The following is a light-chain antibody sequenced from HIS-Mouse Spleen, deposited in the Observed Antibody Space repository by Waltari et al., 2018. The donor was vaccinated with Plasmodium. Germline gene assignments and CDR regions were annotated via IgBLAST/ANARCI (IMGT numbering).Light chain of an antibody. J-gene: IGLJ2*01. CDR2: KDS. CDR3: QSADSSGTYVV. Sequence: SYELTQPPSVSVSPGQTARITCSGDALPKQYAYWYQQKPGQAPVLVIYKDSERPSGIPEGFSGSSSGTTVTLTISGGQAEDEADYYCQSADSSGTYVVFGGGTKLTVL. V-gene: IGLV3-25*03. CDR1: ALPKQY.